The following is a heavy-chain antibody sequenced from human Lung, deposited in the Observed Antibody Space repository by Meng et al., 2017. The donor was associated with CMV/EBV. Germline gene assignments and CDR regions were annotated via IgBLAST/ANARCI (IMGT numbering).Heavy chain of an antibody. J-gene: IGHJ4*02. CDR3: ARNFYSVVYMTTVNSFDY. CDR1: GASVSSGSHY. D-gene: IGHD4-11*01. Sequence: SXTLSLXCSVSGASVSSGSHYWSWIRQPPGKGPEYIGYIFYSGSTRYHSSLKSRVTMSVNTSKNQFSLKLTSVTAADTAVYYCARNFYSVVYMTTVNSFDYWXQGEXVTGAS. V-gene: IGHV4-61*01. CDR2: IFYSGST.